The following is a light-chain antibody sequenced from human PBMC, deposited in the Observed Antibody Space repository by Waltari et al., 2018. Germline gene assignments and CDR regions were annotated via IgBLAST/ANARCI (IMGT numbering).Light chain of an antibody. J-gene: IGLJ3*02. CDR3: LLYDGSDQV. CDR1: AGAVTSGNY. CDR2: STT. Sequence: QTVVTQEPSLTVSPGGAVTLTCASSAGAVTSGNYPNWIQQKPGQVPRSLIHSTTNRHSWTPARFSVSLLGGKAALTLSGVQPEDEAEYYCLLYDGSDQVFGGGTKLTVL. V-gene: IGLV7-43*01.